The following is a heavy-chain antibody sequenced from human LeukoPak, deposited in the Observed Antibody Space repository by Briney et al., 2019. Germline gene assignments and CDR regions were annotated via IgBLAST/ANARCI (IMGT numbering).Heavy chain of an antibody. CDR3: AWSYYYGGLYY. J-gene: IGHJ4*02. CDR1: GGTFSSYA. Sequence: GASVKVSCXASGGTFSSYAISWVRQAPGQGLEWMGRIIPIFGTANYAQKFQGRVTITTDESTSTAHMELSSLRSEDTAVYYCAWSYYYGGLYYWGQGTLVTVSS. D-gene: IGHD3-22*01. CDR2: IIPIFGTA. V-gene: IGHV1-69*05.